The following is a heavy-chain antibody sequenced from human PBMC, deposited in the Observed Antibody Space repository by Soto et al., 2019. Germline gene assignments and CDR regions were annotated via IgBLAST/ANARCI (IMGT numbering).Heavy chain of an antibody. J-gene: IGHJ4*02. V-gene: IGHV3-48*02. CDR1: GFIFNTYS. Sequence: EVQLVESGGGLIQPGGSLRLSCAASGFIFNTYSMNWVRQAPGKGLEWVPYISGSSQNIFYADSVRGRFTFSRDNANNSTYLQMVSLRDEDTAVYYCARTLSWRRGPFDSWGQGTLVTVSS. CDR2: ISGSSQNI. CDR3: ARTLSWRRGPFDS. D-gene: IGHD2-15*01.